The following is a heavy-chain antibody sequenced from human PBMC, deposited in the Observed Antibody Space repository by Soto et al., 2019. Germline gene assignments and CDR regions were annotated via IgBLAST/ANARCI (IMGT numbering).Heavy chain of an antibody. CDR1: GGSISSYY. CDR3: AREQYLRFWGFDP. D-gene: IGHD3-3*01. CDR2: IYYSGST. V-gene: IGHV4-59*01. Sequence: QVQLQESGPGLVKPSETLSLTCTVSGGSISSYYWSWIRQPPGKGLEWIGYIYYSGSTNYNPSLKSRDTRSVDTSKDQFSLKLSSVTVADTAVYYCAREQYLRFWGFDPWGQGTLVTVSS. J-gene: IGHJ5*02.